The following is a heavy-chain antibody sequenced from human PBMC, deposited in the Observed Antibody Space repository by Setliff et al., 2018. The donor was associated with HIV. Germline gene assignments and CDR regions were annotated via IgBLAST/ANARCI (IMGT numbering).Heavy chain of an antibody. CDR2: IKADGSEK. J-gene: IGHJ4*02. V-gene: IGHV3-7*01. CDR3: ARGLDF. CDR1: GFTFSTYW. Sequence: PGGSLRLSCAASGFTFSTYWMGWIRQVPGKGLEWVANIKADGSEKYYMNSVKGRFTISRDNAENSLYLQTNSLRADDTAVYFCARGLDFWGQGTLVTVSS.